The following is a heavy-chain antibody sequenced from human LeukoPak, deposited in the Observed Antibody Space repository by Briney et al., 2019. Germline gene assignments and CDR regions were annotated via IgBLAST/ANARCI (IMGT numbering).Heavy chain of an antibody. V-gene: IGHV3-7*01. CDR2: MNRDGSEK. CDR3: ARDGGIIRFGGQDV. D-gene: IGHD3-16*01. J-gene: IGHJ6*02. Sequence: GGSLRLSCAASGFTFSDYWLSWVRQAPGKGLEWVANMNRDGSEKNYVDSMKGRITISRDNAKNSLYLQMNSLRVEDTAVYYCARDGGIIRFGGQDVWGQGTTVTVS. CDR1: GFTFSDYW.